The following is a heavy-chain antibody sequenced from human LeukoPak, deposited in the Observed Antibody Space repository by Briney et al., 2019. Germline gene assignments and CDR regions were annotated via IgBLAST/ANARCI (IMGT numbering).Heavy chain of an antibody. J-gene: IGHJ6*02. D-gene: IGHD4-17*01. V-gene: IGHV4-34*01. CDR1: GGSFSGYY. Sequence: SETLSLTCAVYGGSFSGYYWTWIRQPPGKGLEWIGEVTPGGVAHYNPSLKSPVTISVDTSKNQFSLMVSSVTAADTAVYYCAKRGYGDYAVDYGMDVWGQGTTVTVSS. CDR2: VTPGGVA. CDR3: AKRGYGDYAVDYGMDV.